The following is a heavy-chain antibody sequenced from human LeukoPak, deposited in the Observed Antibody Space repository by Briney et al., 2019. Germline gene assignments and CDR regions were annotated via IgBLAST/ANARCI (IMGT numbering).Heavy chain of an antibody. J-gene: IGHJ3*01. CDR3: ARRRLAQESIRPGIDAFDV. V-gene: IGHV5-51*01. Sequence: GESLKISCKGSGYSFTSYWIGWVRQMPGKGLEWMGIIYPGDSDTRYSPSFQGQVTMAADKSISTAYLHLKASDTAIYYCARRRLAQESIRPGIDAFDVWGQGTVVTVSA. CDR1: GYSFTSYW. D-gene: IGHD3-16*01. CDR2: IYPGDSDT.